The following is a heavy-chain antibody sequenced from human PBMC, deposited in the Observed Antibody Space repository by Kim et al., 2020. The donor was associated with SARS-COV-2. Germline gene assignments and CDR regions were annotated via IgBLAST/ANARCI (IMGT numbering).Heavy chain of an antibody. CDR3: ARDRGPSGGGY. V-gene: IGHV3-21*01. Sequence: GGSLRLSCAASGFTFSSYSMNWVRQAPGKGLEWVSSISSSSSYIYYADSVKGRFTISRDNAKNSLYLQMNSLRAEDTAVYYCARDRGPSGGGYWGQGTLVTVSS. D-gene: IGHD3-16*01. CDR2: ISSSSSYI. CDR1: GFTFSSYS. J-gene: IGHJ4*02.